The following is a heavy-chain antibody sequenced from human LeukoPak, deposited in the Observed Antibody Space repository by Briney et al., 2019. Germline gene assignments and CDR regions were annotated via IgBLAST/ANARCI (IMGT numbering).Heavy chain of an antibody. CDR2: IIPIFGTA. D-gene: IGHD6-19*01. J-gene: IGHJ4*02. CDR1: GGTFSSYA. Sequence: SVKASCKASGGTFSSYAISWVRQAPGQGLEWMGGIIPIFGTANYAQKFQGRVTITTDESTSTAYMELSSLRSEDTAVYYCARDSSGWYYQLDYWGQGTLVTVSS. V-gene: IGHV1-69*05. CDR3: ARDSSGWYYQLDY.